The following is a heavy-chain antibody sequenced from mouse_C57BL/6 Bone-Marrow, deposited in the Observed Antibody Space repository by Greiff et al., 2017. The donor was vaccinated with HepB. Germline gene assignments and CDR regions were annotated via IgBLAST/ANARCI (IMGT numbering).Heavy chain of an antibody. CDR1: GFTFSDYG. CDR2: ISSGSSTI. CDR3: ARGGLFAY. V-gene: IGHV5-17*01. D-gene: IGHD3-1*01. J-gene: IGHJ3*01. Sequence: EVKVVESGGGLVKPGGSLKLSCAASGFTFSDYGMHWVRQAPEKGLEWVAYISSGSSTIYYADTVKGRFTISRDNAKNTLFLQMTSLRSEDTAMYYCARGGLFAYWGRGTLVTVSA.